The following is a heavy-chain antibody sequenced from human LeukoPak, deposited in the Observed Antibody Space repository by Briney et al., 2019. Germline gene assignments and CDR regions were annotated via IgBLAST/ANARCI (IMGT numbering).Heavy chain of an antibody. CDR3: ARSTEAPYYFDY. D-gene: IGHD2-21*02. J-gene: IGHJ4*02. V-gene: IGHV4-59*01. CDR2: IYYSGST. CDR1: GGSISSYY. Sequence: SETLSLTCTVSGGSISSYYWSWIRQPPGKGLEWIGYIYYSGSTNYNPSLKSRVTISVDTSKNQFSLKLSSVTAADTAVYYCARSTEAPYYFDYWGQGTLVTGSS.